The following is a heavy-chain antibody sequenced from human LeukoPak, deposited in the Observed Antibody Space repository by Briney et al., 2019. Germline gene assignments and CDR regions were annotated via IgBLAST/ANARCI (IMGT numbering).Heavy chain of an antibody. Sequence: GRSLRLSCAAFGFTFSSYGMHWVRQAPGKGLEWVAVIRFDGDNKYYGEAVKGRFTIARNNAENKLFLDMNNLRADDTAVYFCARSVYGSGSYMDVWGQGTTVIVSS. J-gene: IGHJ6*03. D-gene: IGHD3-10*01. CDR3: ARSVYGSGSYMDV. V-gene: IGHV3-33*08. CDR2: IRFDGDNK. CDR1: GFTFSSYG.